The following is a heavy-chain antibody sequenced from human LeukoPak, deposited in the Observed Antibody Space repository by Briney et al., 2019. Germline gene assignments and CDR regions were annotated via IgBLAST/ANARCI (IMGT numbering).Heavy chain of an antibody. D-gene: IGHD3-22*01. V-gene: IGHV3-7*01. J-gene: IGHJ4*02. Sequence: GGSLRLSCAASGFTFSSYWMSWVRQAPGKGLEWVANIKQDGSEKYYVDSVKGRFTISRDNDKNSLYMQMNSLRAEDTDVYYCAREINHYYYDYFDYWGQGTLVTVSS. CDR1: GFTFSSYW. CDR2: IKQDGSEK. CDR3: AREINHYYYDYFDY.